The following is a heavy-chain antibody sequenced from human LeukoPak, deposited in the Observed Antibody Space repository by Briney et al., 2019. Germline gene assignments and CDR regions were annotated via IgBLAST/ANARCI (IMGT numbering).Heavy chain of an antibody. CDR2: IYWDDDK. CDR1: GFSLSTSGVG. CDR3: ARTRVNYGSGSSYYYYYMDV. V-gene: IGHV2-5*02. J-gene: IGHJ6*03. D-gene: IGHD3-10*01. Sequence: SGPTLVKPTQTLTLTCTFSGFSLSTSGVGVGWIRQPPGKALEWLALIYWDDDKRYSPSLKSRLTITKDTSKNQVVLTMTNVDPVDTATYYCARTRVNYGSGSSYYYYYMDVWGKGTTVTVSS.